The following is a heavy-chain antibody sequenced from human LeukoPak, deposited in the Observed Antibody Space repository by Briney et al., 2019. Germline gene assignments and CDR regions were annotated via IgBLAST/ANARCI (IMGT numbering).Heavy chain of an antibody. CDR3: AREQQLPRGSDAFDI. CDR2: FDPEDGET. V-gene: IGHV1-24*01. Sequence: GSVKVSCKVSGYTLTELSMHWVRQAPGKGLEWMGGFDPEDGETIYAQKFQGRVTMTEDTSTDTAYMELSSLRSEDTAVCYCAREQQLPRGSDAFDIWGQGTMVTVSS. J-gene: IGHJ3*02. D-gene: IGHD6-13*01. CDR1: GYTLTELS.